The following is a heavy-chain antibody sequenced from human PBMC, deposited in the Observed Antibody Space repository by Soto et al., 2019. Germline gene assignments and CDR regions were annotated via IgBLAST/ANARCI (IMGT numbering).Heavy chain of an antibody. V-gene: IGHV4-31*03. CDR1: GGSISSGGYY. CDR3: ARGTMIVAAGGIDY. CDR2: IYYSGST. J-gene: IGHJ4*02. Sequence: SETLSLTCTVSGGSISSGGYYWSWIRQHPGKGLEWIGYIYYSGSTYYNPSLKSRVTISVDTSKNQFSLKLSSVTAADTAVYYCARGTMIVAAGGIDYWGQGTLVTVSS. D-gene: IGHD3-22*01.